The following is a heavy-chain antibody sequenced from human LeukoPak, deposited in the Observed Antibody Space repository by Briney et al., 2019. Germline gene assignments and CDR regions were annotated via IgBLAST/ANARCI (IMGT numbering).Heavy chain of an antibody. V-gene: IGHV3-23*01. CDR2: ISGSGGDT. CDR3: ARDIAWHLYP. CDR1: GFTFTNYA. Sequence: GGSLRLSCAASGFTFTNYAISWVRQAPGKGLEWVSKISGSGGDTYYAGSVKGRFTISRDNSNNTLYLQMNSLRAEDTAIYYCARDIAWHLYPWGRGGLVTASS. J-gene: IGHJ5*02. D-gene: IGHD2-21*01.